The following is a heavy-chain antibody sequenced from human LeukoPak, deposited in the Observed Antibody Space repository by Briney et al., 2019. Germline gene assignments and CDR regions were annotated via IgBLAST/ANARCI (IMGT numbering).Heavy chain of an antibody. CDR1: GGSISSYY. CDR2: IYYSGST. CDR3: ARDRGNFDVDY. V-gene: IGHV4-59*12. Sequence: PSETLSLTCTVSGGSISSYYWSWIRQPPGKGLEWMGSIYYSGSTYYHPSLKSRVTISLDTSKNQFSLKLSSVTAADMAVYYCARDRGNFDVDYWGQGTLVTVSS. J-gene: IGHJ4*02. D-gene: IGHD3-9*01.